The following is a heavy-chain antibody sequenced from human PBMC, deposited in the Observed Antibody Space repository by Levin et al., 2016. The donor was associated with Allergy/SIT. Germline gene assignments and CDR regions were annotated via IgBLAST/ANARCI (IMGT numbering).Heavy chain of an antibody. CDR3: ARDPGGTFDY. J-gene: IGHJ4*02. CDR2: ISENDART. CDR1: GFTLSSYA. Sequence: GESLKISCAASGFTLSSYAMSWLRQAPGKGLEWVSTISENDARTNYADSARGRFTISRDNSRDTLYLQMNSLRAEDTAVYFCARDPGGTFDYWGQGTLVTVSS. D-gene: IGHD1-26*01. V-gene: IGHV3-23*01.